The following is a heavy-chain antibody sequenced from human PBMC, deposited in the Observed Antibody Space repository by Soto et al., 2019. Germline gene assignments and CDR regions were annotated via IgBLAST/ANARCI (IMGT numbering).Heavy chain of an antibody. CDR2: IYTSGST. CDR1: GGSISSYY. J-gene: IGHJ5*02. V-gene: IGHV4-4*07. Sequence: SETLSLTCTVSGGSISSYYWSWIRQPAGKGLEWIGRIYTSGSTNYNPYLKSRVTMSVDTSKNQFSLKLSSVTAADTAVYYCARDRELTGTTLVRWFDPWGQGTLVTVSS. D-gene: IGHD1-7*01. CDR3: ARDRELTGTTLVRWFDP.